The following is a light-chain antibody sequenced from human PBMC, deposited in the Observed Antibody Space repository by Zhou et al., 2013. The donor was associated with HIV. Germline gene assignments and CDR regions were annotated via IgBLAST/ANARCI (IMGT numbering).Light chain of an antibody. CDR2: AAS. CDR1: QSISSS. Sequence: DIQVTQSPSSLSASVGDRVTITCRASQSISSSLNWYQQRPGKAPKLLIYAASSLQSGIPSRFSGSGSGTDFTLTISSLQPEDSATYYCQQSYSFPAFGQGTKVEIK. V-gene: IGKV1-39*01. CDR3: QQSYSFPA. J-gene: IGKJ1*01.